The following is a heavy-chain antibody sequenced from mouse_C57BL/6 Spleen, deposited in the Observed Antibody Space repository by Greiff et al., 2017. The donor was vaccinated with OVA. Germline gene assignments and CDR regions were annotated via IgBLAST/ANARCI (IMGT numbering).Heavy chain of an antibody. Sequence: VQLQQSGPELVKPGASVKISCKASGYSFTDYNMNWVKQSNGKSLEWIGVINPNYGTTSSNQKFKGKATLPVDQSSSTAYMQLNSLTSEDSAVYDCARWLLPCYAKDYWGQGTSGTVSS. D-gene: IGHD2-3*01. CDR3: ARWLLPCYAKDY. CDR1: GYSFTDYN. V-gene: IGHV1-39*01. CDR2: INPNYGTT. J-gene: IGHJ4*01.